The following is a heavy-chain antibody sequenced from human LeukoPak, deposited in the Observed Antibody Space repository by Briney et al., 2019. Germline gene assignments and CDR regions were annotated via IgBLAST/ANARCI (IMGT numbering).Heavy chain of an antibody. CDR1: GGSMSSSSYY. D-gene: IGHD1-26*01. Sequence: EASETLSLTCTVSGGSMSSSSYYWSWIRQPPGKGLEWIGYIYYSGSTNYNPSLKSRVTISVDTSKNQFSLKLSSVTAADTAVYYCARHYSGSYASWFDPWGQGTLVTVSS. CDR2: IYYSGST. V-gene: IGHV4-61*05. CDR3: ARHYSGSYASWFDP. J-gene: IGHJ5*02.